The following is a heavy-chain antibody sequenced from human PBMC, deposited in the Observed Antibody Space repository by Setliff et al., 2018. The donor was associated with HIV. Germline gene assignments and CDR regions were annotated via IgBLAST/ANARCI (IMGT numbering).Heavy chain of an antibody. Sequence: PSETLSLTCTVSGASISRHFWAWIRQPPGKGLEWIGTIYDSGSAKHNPSLESRVRISVDTSKNQFSLKLRSVTAADTAVYYCARASTASAMVQDVPAIWGQGTMVTVSS. D-gene: IGHD5-18*01. CDR1: GASISRHF. CDR3: ARASTASAMVQDVPAI. CDR2: IYDSGSA. V-gene: IGHV4-4*09. J-gene: IGHJ3*02.